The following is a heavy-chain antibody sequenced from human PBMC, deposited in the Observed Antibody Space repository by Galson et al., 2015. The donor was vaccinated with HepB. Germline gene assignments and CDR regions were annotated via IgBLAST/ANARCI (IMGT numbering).Heavy chain of an antibody. CDR1: GHTFRHFG. D-gene: IGHD5-24*01. CDR3: ARGGMATIGGPTFDS. J-gene: IGHJ4*02. Sequence: SVKVSCKASGHTFRHFGISWVRQAPGRGLEWMGWISPYTGNRNYAQKFQGRVTMTADTSTRTAYMELRSLRSDDTALYYCARGGMATIGGPTFDSWGQGTLVTVSS. CDR2: ISPYTGNR. V-gene: IGHV1-18*01.